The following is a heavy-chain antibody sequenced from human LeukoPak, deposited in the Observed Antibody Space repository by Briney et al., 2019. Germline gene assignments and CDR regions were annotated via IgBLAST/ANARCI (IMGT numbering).Heavy chain of an antibody. D-gene: IGHD3-22*01. CDR2: ISGDGDST. CDR1: GFTFDDYA. CDR3: AKVAPYYDSSGYYDY. J-gene: IGHJ4*02. V-gene: IGHV3-43*02. Sequence: GGSLRLSCAASGFTFDDYAMHWFRQAPGKGLEWVSLISGDGDSTYYADSVKGRFTISRDNSKNSLYLQMNSLRTEDTALYYCAKVAPYYDSSGYYDYWGQGTLVTVSS.